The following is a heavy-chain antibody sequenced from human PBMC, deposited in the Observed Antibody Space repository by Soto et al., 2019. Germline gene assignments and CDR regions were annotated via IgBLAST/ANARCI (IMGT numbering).Heavy chain of an antibody. V-gene: IGHV3-33*01. CDR2: IWYDGSNK. J-gene: IGHJ4*02. CDR1: GFTFSSYG. D-gene: IGHD1-26*01. Sequence: VGSLRLSCAASGFTFSSYGMHWVRQAPGKGLEWAAVIWYDGSNKYYADSVKGRFTTSRENSKNTLYLQMNSLRAEDTAVYYCAREYGSYYYFDYWGQGTLVTVSS. CDR3: AREYGSYYYFDY.